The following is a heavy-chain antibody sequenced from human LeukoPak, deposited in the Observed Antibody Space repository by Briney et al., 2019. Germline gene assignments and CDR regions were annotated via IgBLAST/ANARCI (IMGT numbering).Heavy chain of an antibody. D-gene: IGHD3-10*01. CDR3: ARLKRQYYCGSGSYSDNWFDP. V-gene: IGHV5-51*01. J-gene: IGHJ5*02. CDR1: GYSFTSYW. Sequence: GESLKISCKGSGYSFTSYWIGWVRQMPGKGLEWMGIIYPGDSDTRYSPSFQGQVTISADKSISTAYLQWSSLKASDTAMYYCARLKRQYYCGSGSYSDNWFDPWGQGTLVTVSS. CDR2: IYPGDSDT.